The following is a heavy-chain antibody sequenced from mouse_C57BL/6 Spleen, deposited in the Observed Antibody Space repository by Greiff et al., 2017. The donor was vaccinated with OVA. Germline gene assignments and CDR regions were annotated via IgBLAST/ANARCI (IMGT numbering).Heavy chain of an antibody. D-gene: IGHD2-2*01. V-gene: IGHV1-69*01. CDR3: ARGVTTTNDY. J-gene: IGHJ2*01. Sequence: QVQLQQPGAELVMPGASVKLSCKASGYTFTSYWMHWVKQRPGQGLEWIGEIDPSDSYTNYNQKFKGKSTLTVDKSSSTAYMQLSSLTSEDSAVYYCARGVTTTNDYWGQGTTLTVSS. CDR2: IDPSDSYT. CDR1: GYTFTSYW.